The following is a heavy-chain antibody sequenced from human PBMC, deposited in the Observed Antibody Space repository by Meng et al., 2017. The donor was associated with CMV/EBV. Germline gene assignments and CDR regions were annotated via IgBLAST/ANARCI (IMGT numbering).Heavy chain of an antibody. CDR3: ATEGGLNRNYRPIDY. CDR1: GGSISSSSNY. J-gene: IGHJ4*02. CDR2: IYYSGST. V-gene: IGHV4-39*07. Sequence: SETLSLTCTVSGGSISSSSNYWGWIRQPPGKGLEWIGSIYYSGSTYYNPSLKSRVTISVDTYKNQFSLKLSSVTAADTAVYYCATEGGLNRNYRPIDYWGQGTLVTVSS. D-gene: IGHD1-7*01.